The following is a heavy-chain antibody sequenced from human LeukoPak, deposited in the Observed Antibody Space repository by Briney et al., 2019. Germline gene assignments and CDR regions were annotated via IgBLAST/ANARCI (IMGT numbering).Heavy chain of an antibody. D-gene: IGHD5-18*01. CDR2: INHSGST. CDR1: GGSFSGYY. Sequence: SETLSLTCAVYGGSFSGYYWSWIRQPPGKGLEWIGEINHSGSTNYNPSLKSRVTISVDTTENQFSLKLSSVTAADTAVYYCARGFRRYSYGFGVYYFDYWGQGTLVTVSS. CDR3: ARGFRRYSYGFGVYYFDY. J-gene: IGHJ4*02. V-gene: IGHV4-34*01.